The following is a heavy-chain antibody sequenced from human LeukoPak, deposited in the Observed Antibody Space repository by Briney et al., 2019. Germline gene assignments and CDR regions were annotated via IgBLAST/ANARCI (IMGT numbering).Heavy chain of an antibody. J-gene: IGHJ4*02. D-gene: IGHD3-9*01. CDR2: IYYSGST. CDR3: TRGSYDVLTGYSTLGEY. CDR1: GGSLSSSSYY. V-gene: IGHV4-39*01. Sequence: KPSETLSLTCTVSGGSLSSSSYYWGWVRQPPGKGLEWIGNIYYSGSTYSNPSLKSRLTISLDTSQRQFSLRLSSVTAADTALYYCTRGSYDVLTGYSTLGEYWGQGTLVTVSS.